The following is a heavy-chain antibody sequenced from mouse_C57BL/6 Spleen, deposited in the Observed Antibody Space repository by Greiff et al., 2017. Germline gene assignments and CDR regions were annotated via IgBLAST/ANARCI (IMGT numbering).Heavy chain of an antibody. CDR3: ARALDGYHYSGAMDY. V-gene: IGHV3-6*01. CDR1: GYSITSGYY. Sequence: EVKLQESGPGLVKPSQSLSLTCSVTGYSITSGYYWNWIRQFPGNKLEWMGYISYDGSNNYNPSLKNRISITRDTSKNQFFLKLNSVTTEDTATYYCARALDGYHYSGAMDYWGQGTSVTVSS. D-gene: IGHD2-3*01. CDR2: ISYDGSN. J-gene: IGHJ4*01.